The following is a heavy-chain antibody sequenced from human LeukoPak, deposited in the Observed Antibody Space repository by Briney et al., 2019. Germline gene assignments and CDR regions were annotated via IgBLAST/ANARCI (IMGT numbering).Heavy chain of an antibody. D-gene: IGHD3-22*01. CDR2: IWYDGSNK. CDR1: GFTFSSYG. CDR3: ASETYYYDSSGYYPLDY. J-gene: IGHJ4*02. Sequence: HPGGSLRLSCAASGFTFSSYGMHWVRQAPGKGLEWVAVIWYDGSNKYYADSVKGRFTISRDNSKNTLYLQMNSLRAEDTAVYYCASETYYYDSSGYYPLDYWGQGTLVTVSS. V-gene: IGHV3-33*08.